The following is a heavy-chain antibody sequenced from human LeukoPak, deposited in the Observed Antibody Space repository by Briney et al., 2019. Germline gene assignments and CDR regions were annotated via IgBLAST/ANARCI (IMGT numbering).Heavy chain of an antibody. CDR3: AKSLTIWSSGSLDH. V-gene: IGHV3-23*01. CDR2: IISSGTTR. J-gene: IGHJ4*02. Sequence: PGGSLRLSCAASGFMFSNYVISWVRQAPGKGLEWLTAIISSGTTRYYAESVKGRFTISRDNSNNTVFLEMNSLRVEDTAVYYCAKSLTIWSSGSLDHWGQGTLVTVSS. CDR1: GFMFSNYV. D-gene: IGHD3-22*01.